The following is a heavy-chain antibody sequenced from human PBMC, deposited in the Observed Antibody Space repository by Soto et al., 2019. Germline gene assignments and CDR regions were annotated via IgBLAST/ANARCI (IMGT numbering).Heavy chain of an antibody. V-gene: IGHV3-30*18. CDR3: AKDRGDYGDYTLDC. CDR1: GSFSTYG. Sequence: GALRRSCAASGSFSTYGIHWVRQAPGKGREGVAVISYDGINKYYADSVKGRFTIARANSKNTVYLQMNSLRADDTAVYYCAKDRGDYGDYTLDCWGQGTLVTVSS. CDR2: ISYDGINK. D-gene: IGHD4-17*01. J-gene: IGHJ4*02.